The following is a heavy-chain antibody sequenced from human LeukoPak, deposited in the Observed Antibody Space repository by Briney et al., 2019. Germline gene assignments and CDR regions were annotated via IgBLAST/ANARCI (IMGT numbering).Heavy chain of an antibody. CDR3: AKDHGGIAI. V-gene: IGHV3-30*18. D-gene: IGHD6-13*01. CDR1: GFTFSNYG. Sequence: GGSLRLSCAASGFTFSNYGMHWVRQAPGKGLEWVALISYDGSNKYYADSVKGRFTISRDNSKNTLYLQMNSLRAEDTAVYYCAKDHGGIAIWGQGTMVTVSS. CDR2: ISYDGSNK. J-gene: IGHJ3*02.